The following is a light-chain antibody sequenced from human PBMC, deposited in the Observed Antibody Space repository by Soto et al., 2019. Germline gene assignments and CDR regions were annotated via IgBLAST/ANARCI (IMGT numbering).Light chain of an antibody. J-gene: IGKJ4*01. CDR1: QSVNSW. CDR2: DAS. CDR3: QQYNSYSPLT. Sequence: DIQMTQSPSTLSAFVGDRVTITCRASQSVNSWLAWYQQRPGKAPKLLIYDASTLESGVPSRFSGSRSGTEFTLTISSLQPDDYATYYCQQYNSYSPLTFGGGTKVDI. V-gene: IGKV1-5*01.